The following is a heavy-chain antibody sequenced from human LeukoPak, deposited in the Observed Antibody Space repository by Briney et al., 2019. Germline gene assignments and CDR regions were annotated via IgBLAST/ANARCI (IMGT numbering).Heavy chain of an antibody. CDR2: INPNSGAT. V-gene: IGHV1-2*02. CDR3: ARDPNIILLSGYFDF. D-gene: IGHD2-8*01. CDR1: GYTFTGYY. Sequence: SVKASCKASGYTFTGYYMHWVRQAPGQGLEWMGWINPNSGATSYAQKFQGRVTMTREMSITTVYMELSRLRSDDTAVYYCARDPNIILLSGYFDFWGQGTLVTVSS. J-gene: IGHJ4*02.